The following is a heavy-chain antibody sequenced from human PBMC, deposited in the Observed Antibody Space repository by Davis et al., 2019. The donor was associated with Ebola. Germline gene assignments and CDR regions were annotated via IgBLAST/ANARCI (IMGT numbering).Heavy chain of an antibody. CDR3: ARHVYGDFWYFDL. D-gene: IGHD4-17*01. Sequence: GGSLRLSCAASGFIVSSNFMSWVRQAPGKGLEWVAVIYSGGSTYYANSVRGRFTISRDNSKNTVYLQMDSLRVEDTAMYYCARHVYGDFWYFDLWGRGTRVTVSS. V-gene: IGHV3-66*04. CDR2: IYSGGST. CDR1: GFIVSSNF. J-gene: IGHJ2*01.